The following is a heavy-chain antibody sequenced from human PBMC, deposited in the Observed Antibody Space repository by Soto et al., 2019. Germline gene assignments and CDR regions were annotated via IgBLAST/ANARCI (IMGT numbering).Heavy chain of an antibody. CDR1: GGSISSYY. D-gene: IGHD6-25*01. J-gene: IGHJ5*02. CDR2: IYYSGST. V-gene: IGHV4-59*01. CDR3: ARNSDLRGYSNGWFDP. Sequence: SETLSLTCTVSGGSISSYYWSWIRQPPGKGLEWIGYIYYSGSTNYNPSLKSRVTILVDTSKNQFSLKLSSVTAADTAVYYCARNSDLRGYSNGWFDPWVLRLSWSPSPQ.